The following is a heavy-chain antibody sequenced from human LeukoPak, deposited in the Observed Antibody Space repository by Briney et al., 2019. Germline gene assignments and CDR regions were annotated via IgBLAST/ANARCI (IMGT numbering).Heavy chain of an antibody. V-gene: IGHV4-39*07. J-gene: IGHJ5*02. CDR1: GGSVSSSSYY. Sequence: SETLSLTCTVSGGSVSSSSYYWGWIRQPPGKGLEWIGSIYYSGSTNYNPSLKSRVTISVDTSKNQFSLKLSSVTAADTAVYYCARGSRDGYNFRWFDPWGQGTLVTVSS. CDR2: IYYSGST. D-gene: IGHD5-24*01. CDR3: ARGSRDGYNFRWFDP.